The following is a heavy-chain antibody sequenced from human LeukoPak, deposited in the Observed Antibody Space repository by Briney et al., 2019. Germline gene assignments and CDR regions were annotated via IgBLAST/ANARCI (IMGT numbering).Heavy chain of an antibody. J-gene: IGHJ4*02. CDR1: GGSISGYY. Sequence: PSETLSLTCTVSGGSISGYYWSWIRQPPGKGLEWIGEINHSGSTNYNPSLKSRVTISVDTSKNQFSLRLSSVTAADTAVYSCARSIIGTRSKFDYWGQGTLVTVSS. CDR2: INHSGST. D-gene: IGHD1/OR15-1a*01. CDR3: ARSIIGTRSKFDY. V-gene: IGHV4-34*01.